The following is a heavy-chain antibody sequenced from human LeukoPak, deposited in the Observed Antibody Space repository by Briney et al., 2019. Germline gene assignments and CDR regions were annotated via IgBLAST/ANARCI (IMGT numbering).Heavy chain of an antibody. CDR2: ISGRGDYT. CDR1: GFTFSSYA. D-gene: IGHD3-10*01. V-gene: IGHV3-23*01. Sequence: GGSLRLSCAASGFTFSSYAMIWVRQAPGQGLEWVSAISGRGDYTFYADSVKGRFTISRDNSKNTLYLQMNSLRAEDTALYYCVKRVDGSGSYYIDYWGQGTLVTVSS. CDR3: VKRVDGSGSYYIDY. J-gene: IGHJ4*02.